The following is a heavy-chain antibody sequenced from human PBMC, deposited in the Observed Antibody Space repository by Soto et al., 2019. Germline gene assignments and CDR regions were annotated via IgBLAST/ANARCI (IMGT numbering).Heavy chain of an antibody. CDR2: ISYDGSNK. V-gene: IGHV3-30*18. Sequence: QVQLVESGGGVVQPGRSLRLSCAASGFTFSSYGMHWVRQAPGKGLEWVAVISYDGSNKYCADSVKGRFTISRDNSKNTLYLQMNSLRAEDTAVYYCAKETYSGPLDYWGQGTLVTVSS. CDR3: AKETYSGPLDY. D-gene: IGHD2-15*01. CDR1: GFTFSSYG. J-gene: IGHJ4*02.